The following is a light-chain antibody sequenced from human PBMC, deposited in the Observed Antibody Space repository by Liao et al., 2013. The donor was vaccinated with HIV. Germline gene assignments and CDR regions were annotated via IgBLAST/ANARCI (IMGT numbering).Light chain of an antibody. V-gene: IGLV3-21*01. CDR3: QVWDSSTDWGV. Sequence: SYVLTQPPSVSVAPGQSARITCGGNNIGSKSVHWYQQKPGQAPVVAIYYDSDRPSGIPERFSGSNSGNTATLTISRVEVGDEADYYCQVWDSSTDWGVFGGGTKLTVL. CDR2: YDS. J-gene: IGLJ3*02. CDR1: NIGSKS.